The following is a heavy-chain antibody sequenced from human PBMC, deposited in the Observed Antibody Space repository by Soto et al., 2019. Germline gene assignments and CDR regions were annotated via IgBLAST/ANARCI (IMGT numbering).Heavy chain of an antibody. Sequence: QVQLVQSGAEVKKPGASVKVSCKASGYTFTSYGISWVRQAPGQGLEWMGWISAYNGNTNYAQKLQDRDTMTTDTNTSTAYVELRSLRSDGTAVYYCARVDLIAARRLDYFDYWGQGNLVTVSS. V-gene: IGHV1-18*01. CDR2: ISAYNGNT. D-gene: IGHD6-6*01. CDR1: GYTFTSYG. CDR3: ARVDLIAARRLDYFDY. J-gene: IGHJ4*02.